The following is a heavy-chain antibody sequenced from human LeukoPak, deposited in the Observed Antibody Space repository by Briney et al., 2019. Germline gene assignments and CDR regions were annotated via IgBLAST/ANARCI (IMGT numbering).Heavy chain of an antibody. Sequence: GASVKVSCKASGYSFTSHYMHWVRQAPGHGLEGMGLINPSGSSTLYAQKFQGRVTMTRDMSTTTDYMELSGLRSEDTAVYYCARDNSVGDIAWWFDPWGQGTLVTVSS. CDR1: GYSFTSHY. CDR2: INPSGSST. V-gene: IGHV1-46*01. D-gene: IGHD3-16*02. J-gene: IGHJ5*02. CDR3: ARDNSVGDIAWWFDP.